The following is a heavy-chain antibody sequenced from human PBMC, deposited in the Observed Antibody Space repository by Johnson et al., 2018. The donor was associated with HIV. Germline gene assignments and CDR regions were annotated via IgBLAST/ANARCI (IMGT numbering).Heavy chain of an antibody. Sequence: QVQLVESGGGLVQPGGSLRLSCVASGFTFSDYYMTWVRQAPGKGLEWVSYISSSGSTIYSADSVKGRFTISRDNAKNSLYLQMNSLRAEDTAVYYCARSKDCSGGSCPDAFDIWGQVTMLIVSS. CDR1: GFTFSDYY. V-gene: IGHV3-11*04. CDR3: ARSKDCSGGSCPDAFDI. J-gene: IGHJ3*02. D-gene: IGHD2-15*01. CDR2: ISSSGSTI.